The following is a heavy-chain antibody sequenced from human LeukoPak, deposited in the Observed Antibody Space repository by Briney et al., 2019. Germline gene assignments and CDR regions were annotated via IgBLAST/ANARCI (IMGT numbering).Heavy chain of an antibody. CDR2: FDPEDGET. D-gene: IGHD3-9*01. CDR3: ASYYDILTGYDY. Sequence: ASVKVSCTVSGYTLTELSMHWVRQAPGKGLEWMGGFDPEDGETIYAQKFQGRVTMTEDTSTDTAYMELSSLRSEDTAVYYCASYYDILTGYDYWGQGTLVTVSS. J-gene: IGHJ4*02. CDR1: GYTLTELS. V-gene: IGHV1-24*01.